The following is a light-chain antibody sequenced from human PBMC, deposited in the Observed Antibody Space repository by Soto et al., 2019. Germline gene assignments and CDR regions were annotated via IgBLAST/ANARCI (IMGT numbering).Light chain of an antibody. Sequence: QSALSQPPSASGTPGQRFTISCSGISSNIGSNTVNWYQQLPGTAPKLLIYSNNQRPSGVPDRFSGSKSGTSASLAISGLESEDEADYYCCSYACRYSYMFGTGTKVTVL. CDR2: SNN. CDR3: CSYACRYSYM. J-gene: IGLJ1*01. V-gene: IGLV1-44*01. CDR1: SSNIGSNT.